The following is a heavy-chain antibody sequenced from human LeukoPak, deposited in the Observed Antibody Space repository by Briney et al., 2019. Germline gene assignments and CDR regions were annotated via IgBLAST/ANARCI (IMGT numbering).Heavy chain of an antibody. CDR1: GGSISSGGYY. CDR3: ARVSYGSGKDY. V-gene: IGHV4-31*03. D-gene: IGHD3-10*01. CDR2: IYYNGST. Sequence: SETLSLTCSVSGGSISSGGYYWSWIRQHPGKGLEWIGYIYYNGSTYYNPSLKSRVTISVDTSKNQFSLKLSSVTAADTAVYYCARVSYGSGKDYWGQGTLVTVSS. J-gene: IGHJ4*02.